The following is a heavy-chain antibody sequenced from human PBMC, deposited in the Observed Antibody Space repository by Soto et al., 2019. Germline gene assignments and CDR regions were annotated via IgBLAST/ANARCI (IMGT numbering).Heavy chain of an antibody. Sequence: QVQLVQSGAEVKKPGSSVKVSCKASGGTFSGYTITWVRQAPGQGLEWMGRIIPFLDKTNHAQTFQGRVTITADKSTNTAYVELGSLSSEDTAVYYCASTIYSAYDLGGGSTWGQGTLVTVSA. CDR2: IIPFLDKT. J-gene: IGHJ4*02. CDR3: ASTIYSAYDLGGGST. D-gene: IGHD5-12*01. CDR1: GGTFSGYT. V-gene: IGHV1-69*02.